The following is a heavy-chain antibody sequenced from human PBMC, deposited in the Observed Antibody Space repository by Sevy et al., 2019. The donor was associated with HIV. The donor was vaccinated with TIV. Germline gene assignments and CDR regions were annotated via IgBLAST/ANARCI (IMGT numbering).Heavy chain of an antibody. V-gene: IGHV3-23*01. CDR2: ISGSGGST. Sequence: GGSLRLSCAASGFTLNNYAMNWVRQAPGKGLEWVSGISGSGGSTYYADSVKGRFTISRDNSKNTLYLQMNSLRAEDTAVYYCAKGSYFDNTLFDYWGQGTLVTVSS. J-gene: IGHJ4*02. D-gene: IGHD3-22*01. CDR1: GFTLNNYA. CDR3: AKGSYFDNTLFDY.